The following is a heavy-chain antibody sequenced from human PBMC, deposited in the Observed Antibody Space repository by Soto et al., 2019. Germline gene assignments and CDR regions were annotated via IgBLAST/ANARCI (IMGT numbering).Heavy chain of an antibody. D-gene: IGHD2-21*02. CDR2: ISSDGDNK. Sequence: QVQLVESGGGVVQPGRSLRLSCAASGFTFSGYHIHWVRQAPGKGLEWVALISSDGDNKYYADSVKGRFTISRDNSKNTLYLQMNNLRVDDTAVYYCAKEGLPAYCGGDCYSGYFDYWGQGTLVTVSS. J-gene: IGHJ4*02. CDR3: AKEGLPAYCGGDCYSGYFDY. V-gene: IGHV3-30*18. CDR1: GFTFSGYH.